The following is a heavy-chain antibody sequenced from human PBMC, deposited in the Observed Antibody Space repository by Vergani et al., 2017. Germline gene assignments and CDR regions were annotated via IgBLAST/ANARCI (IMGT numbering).Heavy chain of an antibody. V-gene: IGHV1-2*02. CDR1: GYTFTGYY. CDR3: ARDQVLGYCSSTSCLSWYFDL. CDR2: INPNSGGT. Sequence: QVQLVQSGAEVQKPGASVKVSCKASGYTFTGYYMHWVRQAPGQGLEWMGWINPNSGGTNYAQKFQGRVTMTRDTSISTAYMELSRLRSDDTAVYYCARDQVLGYCSSTSCLSWYFDLWGRGTLVTVSS. D-gene: IGHD2-2*01. J-gene: IGHJ2*01.